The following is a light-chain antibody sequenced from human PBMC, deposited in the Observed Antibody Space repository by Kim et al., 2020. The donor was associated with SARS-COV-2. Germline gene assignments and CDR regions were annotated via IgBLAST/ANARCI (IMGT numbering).Light chain of an antibody. J-gene: IGLJ3*02. CDR1: SLRSYF. Sequence: ALGQTVRITCQGDSLRSYFASWYQPKPGQAPVLVIYGQNNRPSGIPDRFSGSSSGNTASLTIAGAQAEDEADYYCNSRDSSGNIWVFGGGTQLTVL. V-gene: IGLV3-19*01. CDR3: NSRDSSGNIWV. CDR2: GQN.